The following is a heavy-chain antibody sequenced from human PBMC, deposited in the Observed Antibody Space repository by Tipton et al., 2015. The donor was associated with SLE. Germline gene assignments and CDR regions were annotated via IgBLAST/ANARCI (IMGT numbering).Heavy chain of an antibody. V-gene: IGHV3-21*01. CDR3: ASQLTILDAFDI. Sequence: SLRLSCAASGFTFSSYSMKWVRQAPGKGLEWVSSISSSSSYIYYADSVKGRFTISRDNAKNTLYLQMNSLRAEDTAVYYCASQLTILDAFDIWGQGTMVTVSS. CDR1: GFTFSSYS. CDR2: ISSSSSYI. J-gene: IGHJ3*02. D-gene: IGHD1-1*01.